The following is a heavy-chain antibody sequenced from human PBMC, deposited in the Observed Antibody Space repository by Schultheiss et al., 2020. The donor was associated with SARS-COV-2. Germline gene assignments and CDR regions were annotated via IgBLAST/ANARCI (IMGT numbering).Heavy chain of an antibody. D-gene: IGHD6-19*01. CDR1: GFTFSSYA. J-gene: IGHJ4*02. CDR2: ISGSGGST. Sequence: GGSLRLSCAASGFTFSSYAMSWVRQAPGKGLEWVSAISGSGGSTYYADSVKGRFTISRDNSKNTLYLQMNSLRAEDTAMYYCARDGFHSGRDYWGQGTLVTVSS. CDR3: ARDGFHSGRDY. V-gene: IGHV3-23*01.